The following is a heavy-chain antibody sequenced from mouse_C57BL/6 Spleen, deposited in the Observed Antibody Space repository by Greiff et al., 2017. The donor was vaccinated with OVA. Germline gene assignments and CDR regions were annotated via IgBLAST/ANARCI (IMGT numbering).Heavy chain of an antibody. CDR3: ARNMVTANYEWLDD. CDR1: GFSFTSYG. J-gene: IGHJ4*01. D-gene: IGHD2-13*01. CDR2: ISSGGST. Sequence: QVQLQQSGPGLVQPSQSLSLTCTASGFSFTSYGVHWVRQSPGKGLEWLGVISSGGSTDSYAAFISRRSTSNDDSKNKILFKMKSRQADDAAVYYYARNMVTANYEWLDDWGKGTSVTVSS. V-gene: IGHV2-2*01.